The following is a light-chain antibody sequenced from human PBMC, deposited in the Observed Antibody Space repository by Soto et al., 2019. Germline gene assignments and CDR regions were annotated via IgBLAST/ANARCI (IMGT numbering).Light chain of an antibody. CDR1: SSDVGGYNY. V-gene: IGLV2-14*01. J-gene: IGLJ1*01. CDR3: SSYTSSSIV. CDR2: EVS. Sequence: QSALTQPASVSGSPGQSITISCTGTSSDVGGYNYVSWYQQHPGKAPKHMIYEVSNRPSGVSNRFSGSKSGNTASLTISGLQAEDEADYYCSSYTSSSIVFGTGTKLTVL.